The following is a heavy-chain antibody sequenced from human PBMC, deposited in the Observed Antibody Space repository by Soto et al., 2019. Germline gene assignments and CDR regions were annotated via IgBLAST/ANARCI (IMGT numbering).Heavy chain of an antibody. CDR2: IKSKTDGGAR. CDR1: GFMFSSAW. J-gene: IGHJ4*02. CDR3: VEGWNDF. V-gene: IGHV3-15*05. D-gene: IGHD1-1*01. Sequence: EVQLVESGGDLVEPGGSLRLSCVTTGFMFSSAWMSGVRQAPGKGLEWVGRIKSKTDGGARDYSAPVNGRFSITRDDSKSTLFLKMNSLRAEDTALYYCVEGWNDFWGQGTRVTVSS.